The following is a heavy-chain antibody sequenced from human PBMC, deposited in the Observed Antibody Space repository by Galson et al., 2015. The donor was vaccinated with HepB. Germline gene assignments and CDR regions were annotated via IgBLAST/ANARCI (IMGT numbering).Heavy chain of an antibody. D-gene: IGHD5-12*01. CDR1: GGSISSGGSY. V-gene: IGHV4-31*03. Sequence: TLSLTCTVSGGSISSGGSYWNWIRQHPGKGLEWIGYIYHSGGTYNNPSLRSRITISVDTSKNQFSLILNSVTAADTAVYYCARDRNGGYGAFDIWGQETMVTVSS. J-gene: IGHJ3*02. CDR2: IYHSGGT. CDR3: ARDRNGGYGAFDI.